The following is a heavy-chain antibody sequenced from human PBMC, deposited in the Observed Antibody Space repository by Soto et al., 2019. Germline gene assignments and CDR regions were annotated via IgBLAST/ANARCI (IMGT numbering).Heavy chain of an antibody. V-gene: IGHV3-23*01. CDR3: ATSFRYFDN. D-gene: IGHD3-9*01. J-gene: IGHJ4*02. CDR1: GFTPTTTP. Sequence: PGGSLRLSCAGSGFTPTTTPLSWVRQPPGKGPEWVTTISGTASRTYYVDSVKGRFFISRDNSKNTVTLQMNNLTVDDTAVYYCATSFRYFDNWGQGARVTVSS. CDR2: ISGTASRT.